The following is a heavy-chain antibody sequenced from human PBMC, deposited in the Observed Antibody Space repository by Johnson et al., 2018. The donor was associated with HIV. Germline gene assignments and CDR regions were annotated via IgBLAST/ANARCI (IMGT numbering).Heavy chain of an antibody. J-gene: IGHJ3*02. CDR2: ISYAGSNK. Sequence: QVQLVESGGGLVQPGGSLRLSCAASGFTFSSYAMSWVRQAPGTGLEWVAVISYAGSNKYSAASVKGRFTISRANSKNTLYLQMNSRRAEDTAGYYCARDGGYSSSWYKYAFDIWGQGTMVTVSS. D-gene: IGHD6-13*01. CDR3: ARDGGYSSSWYKYAFDI. CDR1: GFTFSSYA. V-gene: IGHV3-30-3*01.